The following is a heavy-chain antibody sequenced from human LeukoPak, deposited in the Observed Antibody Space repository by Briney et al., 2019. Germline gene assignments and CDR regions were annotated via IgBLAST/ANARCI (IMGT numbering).Heavy chain of an antibody. Sequence: SETLSLTCAVYGGSFTKHQWSWIRQPPRKGLEWIGFVYYSGSTNYNPSLKSRVTISVDTSKNQFSLKLSSVTAADTAVYYCARLTTADAFDIWGQGTMVTVSS. D-gene: IGHD4-11*01. CDR3: ARLTTADAFDI. J-gene: IGHJ3*02. CDR1: GGSFTKHQ. V-gene: IGHV4-59*11. CDR2: VYYSGST.